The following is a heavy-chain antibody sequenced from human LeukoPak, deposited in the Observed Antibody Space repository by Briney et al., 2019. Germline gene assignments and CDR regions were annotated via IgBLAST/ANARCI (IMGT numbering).Heavy chain of an antibody. CDR1: GFTFSNHG. V-gene: IGHV3-23*01. D-gene: IGHD2-15*01. CDR3: AKGNLVVAANNWFDP. J-gene: IGHJ5*02. CDR2: ISPSGDIA. Sequence: GGTLRLSCAASGFTFSNHGMNWVRQAPGKGLEWVSGISPSGDIAYYADSVKGRFTISRDNAKNSLYLQMNSLRAEDTALYYCAKGNLVVAANNWFDPWGQGTLVTVSS.